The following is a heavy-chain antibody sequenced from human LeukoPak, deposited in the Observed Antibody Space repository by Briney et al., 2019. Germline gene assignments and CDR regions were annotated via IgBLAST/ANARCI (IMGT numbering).Heavy chain of an antibody. V-gene: IGHV3-21*01. CDR2: ISSSSSYI. CDR3: ARDRWDSSWLYYFDY. CDR1: GFTFSSYS. Sequence: GGSLRLSCAASGFTFSSYSMNWVRQAPGKGLEWVSSISSSSSYIYYADSVKGRFTTSRDNAKNSLYLQMNSLRAEDTAVYYCARDRWDSSWLYYFDYWGQGTLVTVSS. J-gene: IGHJ4*02. D-gene: IGHD6-13*01.